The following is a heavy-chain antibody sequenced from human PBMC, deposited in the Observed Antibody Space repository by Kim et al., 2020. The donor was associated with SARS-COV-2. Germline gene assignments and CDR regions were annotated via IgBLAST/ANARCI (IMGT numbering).Heavy chain of an antibody. CDR2: INSDGSST. V-gene: IGHV3-74*01. J-gene: IGHJ5*02. D-gene: IGHD2-2*01. CDR1: GFTFSSYW. Sequence: GGSLRLSCAASGFTFSSYWMHWVRQAPGKGLVWVSRINSDGSSTSYADSVKGRFTISRDNAKNTLYLQMNSLRAEDTAVYYCARGPIVVVPAANNWFDPCGQGTLVTVSS. CDR3: ARGPIVVVPAANNWFDP.